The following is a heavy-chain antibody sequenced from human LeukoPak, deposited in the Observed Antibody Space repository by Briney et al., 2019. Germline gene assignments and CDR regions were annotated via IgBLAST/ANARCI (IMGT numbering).Heavy chain of an antibody. D-gene: IGHD6-13*01. J-gene: IGHJ3*02. CDR3: ARGIAAAYPSGSPPIDAFDI. CDR1: GYTFTSYG. CDR2: ISAYNGNT. Sequence: ASVKVSCKASGYTFTSYGISWVRQAPGQGLEWMGWISAYNGNTNYAQKLQGRVTMTRDTSTGTVYMELSSLRSEDTAVYYCARGIAAAYPSGSPPIDAFDIWGQGTMVTVSS. V-gene: IGHV1-18*01.